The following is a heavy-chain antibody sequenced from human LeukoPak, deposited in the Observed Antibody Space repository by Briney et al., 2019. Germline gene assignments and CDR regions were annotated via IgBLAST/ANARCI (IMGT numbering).Heavy chain of an antibody. CDR1: GGSISSYY. V-gene: IGHV4-4*07. CDR3: ARIIAAAGTSPLRDYYYYYMDV. D-gene: IGHD6-13*01. CDR2: IYTSGST. J-gene: IGHJ6*03. Sequence: SETLSLTCTVSGGSISSYYWSWIRQPAGKGLEWIGRIYTSGSTNYNPSLKSRVTMSVDTSKNQFSLKLSSVTAADTAVYYCARIIAAAGTSPLRDYYYYYMDVWGKGTTVTVSS.